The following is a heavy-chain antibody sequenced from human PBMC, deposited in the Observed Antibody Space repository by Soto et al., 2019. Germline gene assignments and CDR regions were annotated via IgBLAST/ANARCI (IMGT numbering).Heavy chain of an antibody. J-gene: IGHJ4*02. CDR3: ARVKWTQWLVGPINDY. D-gene: IGHD6-19*01. CDR2: IKQDGSEK. V-gene: IGHV3-7*01. CDR1: GFTLNKYW. Sequence: DVQLVESGGGLVQPGGSLRLSCAASGFTLNKYWMTWVRQAPGKGLEWVANIKQDGSEKYYVDSVKGRFTISRDNANNSLYLQMNSLRVEDTAVYYCARVKWTQWLVGPINDYWGQGTLVTVSS.